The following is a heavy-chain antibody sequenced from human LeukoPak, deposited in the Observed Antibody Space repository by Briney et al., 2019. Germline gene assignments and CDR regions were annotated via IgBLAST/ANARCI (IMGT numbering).Heavy chain of an antibody. CDR1: GYTFSSYG. D-gene: IGHD4-17*01. Sequence: ASVKVSCKASGYTFSSYGISWVRQAPGQGLEWMGWISAYNGDTHYAQKFQGRATMTTDTSTSTAYMELRSLRSDDTGMFYCARRGGKNYGDYLLYYYYMDVWGKGTTVTVSS. V-gene: IGHV1-18*01. CDR2: ISAYNGDT. J-gene: IGHJ6*03. CDR3: ARRGGKNYGDYLLYYYYMDV.